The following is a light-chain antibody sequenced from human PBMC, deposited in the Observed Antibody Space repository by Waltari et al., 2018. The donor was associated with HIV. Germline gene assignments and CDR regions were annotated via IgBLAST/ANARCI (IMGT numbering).Light chain of an antibody. CDR2: ASS. J-gene: IGKJ2*03. CDR1: RDISTY. Sequence: DIQLTQSPSFLSASVGDRITITCRASRDISTYLAWYQQKPGGVPKLLIYASSTSQNEVPSRFSGRGFGTEFTLTISGLQPDDFAIYYCQHLHSFPLSFGGGT. CDR3: QHLHSFPLS. V-gene: IGKV1-9*01.